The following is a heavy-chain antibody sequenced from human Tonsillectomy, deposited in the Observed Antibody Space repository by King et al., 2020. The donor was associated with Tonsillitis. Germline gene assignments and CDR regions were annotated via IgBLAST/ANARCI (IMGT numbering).Heavy chain of an antibody. CDR3: AKDKGADYFDTRRGAFDM. D-gene: IGHD3-22*01. CDR2: ISSGGDFI. J-gene: IGHJ3*02. V-gene: IGHV3-21*01. CDR1: GFTFRSYD. Sequence: QLVQSGGGLVKPGGSLRLSCVTSGFTFRSYDLNWVRQAPGKGLEWVASISSGGDFIYYADSLQVRFHISRDKAKNSLFLQMNSLRVEDTAVYYCAKDKGADYFDTRRGAFDMWGKGTVVTVSS.